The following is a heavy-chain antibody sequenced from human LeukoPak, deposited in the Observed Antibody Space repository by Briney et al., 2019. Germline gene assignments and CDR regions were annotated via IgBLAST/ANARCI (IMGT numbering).Heavy chain of an antibody. V-gene: IGHV3-30*04. Sequence: PGGSLRLSCAASGFTFSSYAMHWVRQAPGKGLEWVAVISYDGSNKYYADSVKGRFTISRDNSKNTLYLQMNSLRAEDTAVYYCARTYIILRRGAFDIWGQGTMVTVSS. CDR3: ARTYIILRRGAFDI. CDR2: ISYDGSNK. J-gene: IGHJ3*02. D-gene: IGHD2-15*01. CDR1: GFTFSSYA.